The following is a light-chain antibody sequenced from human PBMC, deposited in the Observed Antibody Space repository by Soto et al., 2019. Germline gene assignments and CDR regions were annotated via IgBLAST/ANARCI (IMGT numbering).Light chain of an antibody. Sequence: QSVLTQPASVSGSPGQSITISCTGTNSDVGSHNFVSWYQQYPGKAPKLLIYEASKRPSGLSNRFSGSKSGNTASLTISGLHAEYEADYYCCSLTNGATWVFGGGTKLTVL. CDR3: CSLTNGATWV. J-gene: IGLJ3*02. CDR2: EAS. V-gene: IGLV2-23*01. CDR1: NSDVGSHNF.